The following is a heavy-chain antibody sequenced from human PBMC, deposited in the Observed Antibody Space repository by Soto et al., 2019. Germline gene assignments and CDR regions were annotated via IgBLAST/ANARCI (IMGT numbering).Heavy chain of an antibody. J-gene: IGHJ4*02. Sequence: QVQLVQSGAEVKKPGASVKLSCKASGSTFINYYIHWVRQAPGQGLERMGIFNPTSGSTNYAQKFQGRVTLTMDTSTRTVYMELSSLRFDDTAVYYCARDLAAGDYWGQGTLVTVSS. CDR3: ARDLAAGDY. CDR1: GSTFINYY. CDR2: FNPTSGST. D-gene: IGHD6-13*01. V-gene: IGHV1-46*01.